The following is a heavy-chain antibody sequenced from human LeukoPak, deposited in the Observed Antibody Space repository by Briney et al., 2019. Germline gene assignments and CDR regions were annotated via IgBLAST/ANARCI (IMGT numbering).Heavy chain of an antibody. D-gene: IGHD5-18*01. J-gene: IGHJ6*03. CDR1: GGSFSGYY. CDR3: ARSRGYSYGPYYYYYYYMDV. CDR2: IYYSGST. Sequence: PSETLSLTCAVYGGSFSGYYWSWIRQPPGKGLEWIGSIYYSGSTYYNPSLKSRVTISVDTSKNQFSLKLSSVTAADTAVYYCARSRGYSYGPYYYYYYYMDVWGKGTTVTISS. V-gene: IGHV4-34*01.